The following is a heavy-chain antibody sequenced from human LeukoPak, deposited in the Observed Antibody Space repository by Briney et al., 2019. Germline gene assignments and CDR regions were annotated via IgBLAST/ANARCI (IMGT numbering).Heavy chain of an antibody. D-gene: IGHD2-2*01. Sequence: GGSLRLSCAASGFTFSSYWMHWVRQAPGKGLVWVSRINSDGSTTTYADSVKGLFTISRDNAKNTLYLQMHSLRAEDTAVYYCARGYQGMDVWGQGTTVTVSS. CDR3: ARGYQGMDV. V-gene: IGHV3-74*01. CDR1: GFTFSSYW. CDR2: INSDGSTT. J-gene: IGHJ6*02.